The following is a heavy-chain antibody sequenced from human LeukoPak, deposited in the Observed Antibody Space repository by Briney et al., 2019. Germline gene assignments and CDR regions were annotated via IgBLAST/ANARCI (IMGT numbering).Heavy chain of an antibody. CDR3: ARDRTIFGVVQINWFDP. V-gene: IGHV1-69*05. CDR1: GGTFSSYA. CDR2: IIPIFGTA. D-gene: IGHD3-3*01. J-gene: IGHJ5*02. Sequence: SVKVSCKASGGTFSSYAISWVRQAPGQGLEWMGRIIPIFGTANYAQKFQGRATITTDESTSTAYMELSSLRSEDTAVYYCARDRTIFGVVQINWFDPWGQGTLVTVSS.